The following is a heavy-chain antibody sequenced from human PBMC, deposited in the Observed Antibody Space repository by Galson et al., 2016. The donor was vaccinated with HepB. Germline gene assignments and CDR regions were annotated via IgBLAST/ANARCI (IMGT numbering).Heavy chain of an antibody. CDR2: IIPLFGTA. D-gene: IGHD3-10*01. Sequence: SVKVSCKASGGTFNSYDFSWVRQAPGQGLEWMGGIIPLFGTANYAQKFQGRLTITADESTTTAYMDLSSLRSQDPAVYFCARDYYGSGSGLGYWGQGTLVTVSS. CDR3: ARDYYGSGSGLGY. CDR1: GGTFNSYD. J-gene: IGHJ4*02. V-gene: IGHV1-69*13.